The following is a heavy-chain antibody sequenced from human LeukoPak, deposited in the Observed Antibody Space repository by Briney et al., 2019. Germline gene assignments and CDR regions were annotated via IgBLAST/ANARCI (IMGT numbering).Heavy chain of an antibody. Sequence: SQTLSLTCGISGDSVSRNSISWNWIRQSPSRGLEWLGRTYFKSKWYNDYAVSVKGRITINPDTSKNQFSLQLNSVTPEDTAVYYCARGVDILTASSAPHNWFDPWGQGTLVTVSS. CDR3: ARGVDILTASSAPHNWFDP. CDR1: GDSVSRNSIS. J-gene: IGHJ5*02. CDR2: TYFKSKWYN. D-gene: IGHD3-9*01. V-gene: IGHV6-1*01.